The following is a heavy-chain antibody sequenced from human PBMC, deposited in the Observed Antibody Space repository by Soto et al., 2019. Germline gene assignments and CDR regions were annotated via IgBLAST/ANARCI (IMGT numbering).Heavy chain of an antibody. CDR3: TGVSRKSQTHGMDV. CDR1: GFDFSDFY. CDR2: ISGSGTII. Sequence: QVHVVQSGGGLVKPGGSLRLSCAASGFDFSDFYMSWIRQAPGKGLEWVAYISGSGTIIFYSDSVKGRFSISRLDPNISVFLQMDSLRVDDTAVYYCTGVSRKSQTHGMDVWGQGTTVSVSS. J-gene: IGHJ6*02. V-gene: IGHV3-11*01.